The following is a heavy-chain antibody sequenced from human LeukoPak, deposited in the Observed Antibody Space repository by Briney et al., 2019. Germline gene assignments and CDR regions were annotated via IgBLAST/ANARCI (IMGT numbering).Heavy chain of an antibody. Sequence: GTSLRLSCAASGFAFSGYGMHWVRQAPGKGLEWVAVIWYDGNNKYYEDSVKGRFTISRDNSKNTLYLQMNSLRAEETAVYYCARDCRFGSTTCHDYWGQGTLVTVSS. CDR2: IWYDGNNK. CDR3: ARDCRFGSTTCHDY. CDR1: GFAFSGYG. D-gene: IGHD2-2*01. V-gene: IGHV3-33*01. J-gene: IGHJ4*02.